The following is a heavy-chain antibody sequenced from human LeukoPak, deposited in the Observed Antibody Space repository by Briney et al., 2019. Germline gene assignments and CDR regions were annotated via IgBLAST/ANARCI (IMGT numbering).Heavy chain of an antibody. CDR1: GGTFSSYA. V-gene: IGHV1-69*06. CDR3: ARDLARKAAAGTSDY. Sequence: VASVKVSCKASGGTFSSYAISWVRQASGQGLEWMGGIIPIFGTANYAQKFQGRVTITADKSTSTAYMELSSLRSEDTAVYYCARDLARKAAAGTSDYWGQGTLVTVSS. J-gene: IGHJ4*02. CDR2: IIPIFGTA. D-gene: IGHD6-13*01.